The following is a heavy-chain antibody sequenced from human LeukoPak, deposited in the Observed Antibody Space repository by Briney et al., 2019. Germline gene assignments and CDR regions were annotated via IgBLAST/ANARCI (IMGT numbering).Heavy chain of an antibody. J-gene: IGHJ4*02. V-gene: IGHV3-74*01. Sequence: GGSLRLSCTASGFSFSGHWMHWARQLPGKGLVWVSRISPTGSTTSYADSVKGRFTVSRDNAKNTLYLQVNDLRAEDTAVYYCARGPNSNWSGLDFWGQGTLLTVSS. CDR2: ISPTGSTT. CDR3: ARGPNSNWSGLDF. D-gene: IGHD6-6*01. CDR1: GFSFSGHW.